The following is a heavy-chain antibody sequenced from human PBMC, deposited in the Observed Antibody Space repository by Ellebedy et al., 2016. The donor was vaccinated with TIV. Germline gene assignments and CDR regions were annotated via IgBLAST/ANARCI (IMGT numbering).Heavy chain of an antibody. CDR2: LSGGVGNT. Sequence: PGGSLRLSCAASGFTFRNYVMSWVRQAPGKGLEWVSSLSGGVGNTYYADSVKGRFTISRDNSKNTLYLQMNSLRAEDTAVYYCAKGCGGSCYWEAYWGQGTLVTVSS. D-gene: IGHD2-15*01. CDR1: GFTFRNYV. CDR3: AKGCGGSCYWEAY. V-gene: IGHV3-23*01. J-gene: IGHJ4*02.